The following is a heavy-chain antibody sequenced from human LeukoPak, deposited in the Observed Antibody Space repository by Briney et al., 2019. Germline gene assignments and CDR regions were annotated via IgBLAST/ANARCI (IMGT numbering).Heavy chain of an antibody. V-gene: IGHV3-30*18. Sequence: GGSLRLSCAASGFTFSTYGMRWVRQAPGKGLEWVAAISYGGSNKYYADSVKGRFTISRDNSKNTLYLQMNSLRAEYTAVFYCAKDRNDYSNSFDYWGQGTLVTVSS. J-gene: IGHJ4*02. CDR3: AKDRNDYSNSFDY. CDR1: GFTFSTYG. D-gene: IGHD4-11*01. CDR2: ISYGGSNK.